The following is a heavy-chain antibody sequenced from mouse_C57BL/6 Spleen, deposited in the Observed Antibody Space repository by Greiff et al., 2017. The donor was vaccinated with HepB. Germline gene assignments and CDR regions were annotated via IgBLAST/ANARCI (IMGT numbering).Heavy chain of an antibody. CDR3: ARGWDGGEFAY. J-gene: IGHJ3*01. Sequence: QVQLQQSGAELARPGASVKLSCKASGYTFTSYGISWVKQRTGQGLEWIGEIYPRSGNTYYNEKFKGKATLTADKSSSTAYMELRSLTSEDSAVYFCARGWDGGEFAYWGQGTLVTVSA. CDR2: IYPRSGNT. CDR1: GYTFTSYG. D-gene: IGHD4-1*01. V-gene: IGHV1-81*01.